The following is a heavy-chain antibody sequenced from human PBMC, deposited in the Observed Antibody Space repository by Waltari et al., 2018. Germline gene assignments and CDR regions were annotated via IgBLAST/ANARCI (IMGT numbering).Heavy chain of an antibody. J-gene: IGHJ2*01. Sequence: QVQLQESGPGLVKPSETLSLTCTVSGGSISSYYWSWIRQPAGKGLEWIGRIYTSGSTNYNPSLKSRVTMSVDTSKNQFSLKLSSVTAADTAVYYCARDLEVYFDWLVHGAGWYFDLWGRGTLVTVSS. CDR1: GGSISSYY. CDR3: ARDLEVYFDWLVHGAGWYFDL. V-gene: IGHV4-4*07. CDR2: IYTSGST. D-gene: IGHD3-9*01.